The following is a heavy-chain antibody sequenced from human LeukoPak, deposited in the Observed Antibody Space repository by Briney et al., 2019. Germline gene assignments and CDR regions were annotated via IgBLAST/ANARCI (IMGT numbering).Heavy chain of an antibody. CDR3: ARGRTVTTIFLSFDYGMDV. D-gene: IGHD4-17*01. CDR2: IWYDGSNK. J-gene: IGHJ6*02. Sequence: PGGSLRLSCAASGFTFSSYGMHWVRQAPGKGLEWVAVIWYDGSNKYYADSVKGRFTISRDNSKNTLYPQMNSLRAEDTAVYYCARGRTVTTIFLSFDYGMDVWGQGTTVTVSS. V-gene: IGHV3-33*01. CDR1: GFTFSSYG.